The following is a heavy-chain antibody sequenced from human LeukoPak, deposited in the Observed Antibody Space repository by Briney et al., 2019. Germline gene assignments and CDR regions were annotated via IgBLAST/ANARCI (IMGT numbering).Heavy chain of an antibody. Sequence: WASVKVSCKASGYTFTTYAITWVRQAPGQELEWMGWISSYNGNTIYAQKLQGRVTMTTDTSTTTAYMELRSLRSDDTAVYYCAREGFNRKYDYWGQGTLVTVSS. V-gene: IGHV1-18*01. CDR1: GYTFTTYA. CDR2: ISSYNGNT. J-gene: IGHJ4*02. CDR3: AREGFNRKYDY.